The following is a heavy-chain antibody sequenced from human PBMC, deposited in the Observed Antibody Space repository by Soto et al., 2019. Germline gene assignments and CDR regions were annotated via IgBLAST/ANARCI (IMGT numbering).Heavy chain of an antibody. D-gene: IGHD2-8*01. J-gene: IGHJ4*02. CDR2: IYYSGST. V-gene: IGHV4-31*02. Sequence: PSETLSLSWTVAGGSLGGGGYYWSWIRQHPGKGLEWIGYIYYSGSTYYNPSLKSRVTISVDTSKNQFSLKLSSVTAADTAVYYCARVGSWSDYWGQGTLVTVSS. CDR1: GGSLGGGGYY. CDR3: ARVGSWSDY.